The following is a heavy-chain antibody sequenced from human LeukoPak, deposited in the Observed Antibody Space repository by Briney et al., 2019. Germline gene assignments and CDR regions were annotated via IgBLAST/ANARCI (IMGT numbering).Heavy chain of an antibody. V-gene: IGHV4-34*01. J-gene: IGHJ4*02. CDR3: ARGSATVTN. Sequence: SETLSLTCAVSGGSLSGAYWSWIRQSPGKGPEWIGEINHSGSTTYNPSLKSRVTMSVDTSKNQFSLKLSSVTAADTAVYYCARGSATVTNWGQGTLVTVSS. CDR1: GGSLSGAY. D-gene: IGHD4-17*01. CDR2: INHSGST.